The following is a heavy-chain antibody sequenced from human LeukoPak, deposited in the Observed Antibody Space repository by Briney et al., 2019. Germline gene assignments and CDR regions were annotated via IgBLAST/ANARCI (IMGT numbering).Heavy chain of an antibody. CDR2: IIPIFGTA. CDR3: ARWADGQQLENRFDP. CDR1: GGTFSSYA. J-gene: IGHJ5*02. Sequence: SVKVSCKASGGTFSSYAISWVRQAPGQGLEWMGGIIPIFGTANYAQKFQGRVTITTDESTSTAYMELSSLRSEDTAVYYCARWADGQQLENRFDPWGQGTLVTVSS. V-gene: IGHV1-69*05. D-gene: IGHD6-13*01.